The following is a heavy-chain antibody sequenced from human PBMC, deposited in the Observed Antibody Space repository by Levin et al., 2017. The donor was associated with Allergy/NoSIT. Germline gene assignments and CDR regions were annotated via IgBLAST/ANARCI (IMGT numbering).Heavy chain of an antibody. V-gene: IGHV4-34*01. CDR1: GGSFSGYY. Sequence: PSETLSLTCAVYGGSFSGYYWSWIRQPPGKGLEWIGEINHSGSTNYNPSLKSRVTISVDTSKNQFSLKLSSVTAADTAVYYCARGPLRWLRLRAFDYWGQGTLVTVSS. D-gene: IGHD5-12*01. J-gene: IGHJ4*02. CDR3: ARGPLRWLRLRAFDY. CDR2: INHSGST.